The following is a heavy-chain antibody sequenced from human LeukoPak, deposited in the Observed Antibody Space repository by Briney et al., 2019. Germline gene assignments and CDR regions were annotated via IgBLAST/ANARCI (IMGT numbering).Heavy chain of an antibody. CDR3: ASGSGSYRTPYYYMDV. Sequence: GGSLRLSCATSGFTVSSNYMSWVRQAPGKGLEWLSVIYSGGSTYYADSVKGRFTISRDNSKNTLYLQMNSLRAEDTAVYYCASGSGSYRTPYYYMDVWGTGTTVTVSS. D-gene: IGHD3-10*01. CDR2: IYSGGST. CDR1: GFTVSSNY. V-gene: IGHV3-53*01. J-gene: IGHJ6*03.